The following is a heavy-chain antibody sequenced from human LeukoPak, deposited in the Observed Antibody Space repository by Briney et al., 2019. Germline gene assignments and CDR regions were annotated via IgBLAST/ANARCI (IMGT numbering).Heavy chain of an antibody. CDR1: GGSFSGYY. CDR2: INHSGST. V-gene: IGHV4-34*01. J-gene: IGHJ5*02. CDR3: ARRAEDCSSTSCYTTNWFDP. D-gene: IGHD2-2*02. Sequence: PSETPSLTCAVYGGSFSGYYWSWIRQPPGKGLEWIGEINHSGSTNYNPSLKSRVTISVDTSKNQFSLKLSSVTAADTAVYYCARRAEDCSSTSCYTTNWFDPWGQGTLVTVSS.